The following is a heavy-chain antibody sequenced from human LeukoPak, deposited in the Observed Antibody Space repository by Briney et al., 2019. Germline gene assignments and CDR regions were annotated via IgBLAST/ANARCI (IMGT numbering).Heavy chain of an antibody. J-gene: IGHJ3*02. CDR3: ARSTDAFDI. Sequence: GGSLRLSCAASGFTFSSYSMNWVRQAPGKGLEWVSSISSSSSYTYYADSVKGRFTISRDNAKNSLYLQMNSLRAEDTAVYYCARSTDAFDIWGQGTMVTVSS. CDR2: ISSSSSYT. V-gene: IGHV3-21*01. CDR1: GFTFSSYS.